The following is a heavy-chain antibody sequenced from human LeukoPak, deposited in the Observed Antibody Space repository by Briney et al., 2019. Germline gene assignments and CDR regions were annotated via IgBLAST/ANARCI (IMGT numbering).Heavy chain of an antibody. CDR2: INPNSGGT. J-gene: IGHJ4*02. CDR3: ATAPAGWLVPFDY. Sequence: GASVKVSCKASGYTFTGYYMHWVRQAPGQGLEWMGWINPNSGGTNYAQKFQGRVTMTRDTSISTAYMELSRLRSDDTAVYYCATAPAGWLVPFDYWGQGTVVTVSS. V-gene: IGHV1-2*02. D-gene: IGHD6-19*01. CDR1: GYTFTGYY.